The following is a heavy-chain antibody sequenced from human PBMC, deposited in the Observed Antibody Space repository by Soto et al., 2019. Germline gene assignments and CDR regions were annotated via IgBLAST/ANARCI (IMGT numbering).Heavy chain of an antibody. CDR2: IYYSGST. CDR3: ARAPAPLHRTSWYHFVY. CDR1: GGSISSYY. D-gene: IGHD6-13*01. Sequence: QVQLQESGPGLVKPSETLSLTCTVSGGSISSYYWSWIRQPPGKGLEWIGYIYYSGSTNYNPSLEGSVTISVDPSRNQSSLKLSSVTSADTPVYYCARAPAPLHRTSWYHFVYWRQGTLVPVSS. V-gene: IGHV4-59*01. J-gene: IGHJ4*02.